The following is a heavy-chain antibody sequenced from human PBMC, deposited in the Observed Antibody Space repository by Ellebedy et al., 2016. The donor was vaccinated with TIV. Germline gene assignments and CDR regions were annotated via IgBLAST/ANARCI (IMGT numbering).Heavy chain of an antibody. Sequence: PGGSLRLSCAVSGFPFSNYNMNWIRQAPGKGLEWVSSVNSVSTYMFYADSVKGRFTISRDNAQNTLFLQMNSLRVEDTAVYYCARGWSTPDSWGQGTLVIVSS. V-gene: IGHV3-21*06. CDR1: GFPFSNYN. CDR3: ARGWSTPDS. J-gene: IGHJ4*02. CDR2: VNSVSTYM. D-gene: IGHD2-15*01.